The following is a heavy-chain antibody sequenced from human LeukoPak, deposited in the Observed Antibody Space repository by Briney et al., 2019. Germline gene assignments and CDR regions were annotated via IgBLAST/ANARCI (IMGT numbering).Heavy chain of an antibody. D-gene: IGHD3-10*01. CDR2: ISWNSATI. CDR1: GFTFDDYA. J-gene: IGHJ3*02. CDR3: AKDREVWGFGEDAFDI. V-gene: IGHV3-9*01. Sequence: SGGSLRLSCAASGFTFDDYAMHWVRQAPGKGLEWVSSISWNSATIGYADSVKGRFTISRDNAKNSLYLQMNVLSAEDTAFYYCAKDREVWGFGEDAFDIWGQGTMVTASS.